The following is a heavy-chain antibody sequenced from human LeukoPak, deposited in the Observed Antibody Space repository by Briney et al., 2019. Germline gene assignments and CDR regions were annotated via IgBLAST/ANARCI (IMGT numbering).Heavy chain of an antibody. CDR1: GFTFSSYG. Sequence: GGSLRLSCAASGFTFSSYGMHWVRQAPGKGLEWVAFIRYDGSNKYYADSVKGRFTISRDNSKNTLYLQMNSLRAEDTAVYYCAKDALYYYGSGSYIDYWGQGTLVTVSS. D-gene: IGHD3-10*01. V-gene: IGHV3-30*02. J-gene: IGHJ4*02. CDR3: AKDALYYYGSGSYIDY. CDR2: IRYDGSNK.